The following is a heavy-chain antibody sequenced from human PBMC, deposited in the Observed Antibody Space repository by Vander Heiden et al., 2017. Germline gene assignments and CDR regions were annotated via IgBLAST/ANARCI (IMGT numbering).Heavy chain of an antibody. CDR1: GYSLTDYY. CDR2: ITPIGST. Sequence: QVQLIQSGAEVRKPGASVKISCKASGYSLTDYYMHWVRQAPGQGPEWMGLITPIGSTRYAQKFQGRLTLTRDTSTSTVYMEMSSLRSEDTAKYYCARDVTGDHYWGQGILVTVSS. CDR3: ARDVTGDHY. J-gene: IGHJ4*02. D-gene: IGHD7-27*01. V-gene: IGHV1-46*01.